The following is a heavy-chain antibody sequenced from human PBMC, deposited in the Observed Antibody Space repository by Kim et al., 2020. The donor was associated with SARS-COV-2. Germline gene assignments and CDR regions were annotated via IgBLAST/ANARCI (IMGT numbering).Heavy chain of an antibody. J-gene: IGHJ4*02. CDR3: AKQAVRGIMITSFDH. D-gene: IGHD3-10*01. CDR2: ISGSDTST. Sequence: GGSLRLSCAASGFIVRDYGMSWVRQAPGKGLEWVSGISGSDTSTFYADSVKGRFTISRDNSKNTLFLQMNGLRADDTAVYYCAKQAVRGIMITSFDHWGQGTLVAVSS. V-gene: IGHV3-23*01. CDR1: GFIVRDYG.